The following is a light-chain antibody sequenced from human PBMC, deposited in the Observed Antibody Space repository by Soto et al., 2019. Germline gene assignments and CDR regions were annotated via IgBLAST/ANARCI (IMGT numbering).Light chain of an antibody. J-gene: IGKJ5*01. CDR1: QSVSNY. Sequence: EIVLTQSPSTLSLSPGERATLSCRASQSVSNYLAWYQQKPGQAPRLLIYDAYNRATDIPARFSGSGSGTDFTLTISSLEPEDFAVYYCQQRSNWPPFTCGQGTRLEIK. CDR3: QQRSNWPPFT. V-gene: IGKV3-11*01. CDR2: DAY.